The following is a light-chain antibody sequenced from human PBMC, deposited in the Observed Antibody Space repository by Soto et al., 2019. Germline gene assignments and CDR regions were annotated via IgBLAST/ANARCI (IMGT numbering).Light chain of an antibody. J-gene: IGKJ2*02. CDR3: QQSYSTPLNGRT. CDR2: AAS. V-gene: IGKV1-39*01. CDR1: QSISNY. Sequence: DIQMTQSPSSLSASVGDRVTITCRASQSISNYLNWYQQKPGKAPNLLIYAASSLQSGVPSRFSGSGSGTDFTLTISSLQPEDFATYYCQQSYSTPLNGRTFGQGTKLEIK.